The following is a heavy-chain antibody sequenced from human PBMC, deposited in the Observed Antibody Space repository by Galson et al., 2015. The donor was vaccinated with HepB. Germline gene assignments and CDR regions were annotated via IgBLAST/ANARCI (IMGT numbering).Heavy chain of an antibody. CDR2: IKRDGSEK. V-gene: IGHV3-7*01. CDR3: ARDLSRITICGRERYGHSDY. D-gene: IGHD3-3*01. Sequence: SLRLSCAASGFAFSRYWMSWVRQAPGKGLEWVANIKRDGSEKYYVDSVKGRFTISRDNAKNSLYLQMNSLRAEDTAVYYCARDLSRITICGRERYGHSDYWGQGTLVTVSS. CDR1: GFAFSRYW. J-gene: IGHJ4*02.